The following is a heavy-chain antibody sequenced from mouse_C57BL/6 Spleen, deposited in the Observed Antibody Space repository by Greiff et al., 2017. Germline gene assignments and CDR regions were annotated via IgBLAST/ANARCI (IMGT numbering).Heavy chain of an antibody. J-gene: IGHJ2*01. CDR2: INYDGSST. D-gene: IGHD2-5*01. CDR3: ARDSYSNPFDY. Sequence: EVKLVESEGGLVQPGSSMKLSCTASGFTFSDYYMAWVRQVPEKGLEWVANINYDGSSTYYLDSLKSRFIISRDNAKNILYLQMSSLKSEDTATYYCARDSYSNPFDYWGQGTTLTVSS. CDR1: GFTFSDYY. V-gene: IGHV5-16*01.